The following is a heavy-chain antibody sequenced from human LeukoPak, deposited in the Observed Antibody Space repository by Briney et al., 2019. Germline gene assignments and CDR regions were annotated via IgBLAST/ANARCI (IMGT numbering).Heavy chain of an antibody. Sequence: SGGSLRLSCAASGFTVSSNYMSWVRQAPGKGLEWVSVIYSGGSTYYADSVKGRFTISRDNSKNTLYLQMNSLRAEDTAVYYCARDLVVSKDTAMSRGYYGMDVWGQGTTVTVSS. CDR3: ARDLVVSKDTAMSRGYYGMDV. J-gene: IGHJ6*02. V-gene: IGHV3-66*01. CDR2: IYSGGST. D-gene: IGHD5-18*01. CDR1: GFTVSSNY.